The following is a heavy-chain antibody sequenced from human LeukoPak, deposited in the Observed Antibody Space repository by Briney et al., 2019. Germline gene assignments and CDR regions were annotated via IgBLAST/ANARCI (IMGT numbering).Heavy chain of an antibody. D-gene: IGHD3-22*01. CDR2: ISSSSSYI. V-gene: IGHV3-21*01. Sequence: MPGGSLRLSCAASGFTFSSYSMNWVRQAPGKGLEWVSSISSSSSYIYYADSVKGRFTISRDNAKNSLYLQMNSLRAEGTAVYYCARVGSGYSGDYFDYWGQGTLVTVSS. CDR1: GFTFSSYS. CDR3: ARVGSGYSGDYFDY. J-gene: IGHJ4*02.